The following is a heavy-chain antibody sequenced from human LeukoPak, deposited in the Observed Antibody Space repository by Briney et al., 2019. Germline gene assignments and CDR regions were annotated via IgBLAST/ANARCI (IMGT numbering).Heavy chain of an antibody. D-gene: IGHD5-12*01. J-gene: IGHJ6*04. CDR3: ARDTIVATIPYYYYGMDV. V-gene: IGHV3-33*01. CDR2: IWYDGSNK. Sequence: PGRSLRLSCAASGFTFSSYGMHWVRQAPGKGLEWVAVIWYDGSNKYYADSVKGRFTISRVNSKNTLYLQMNSLRAEDTAVYYCARDTIVATIPYYYYGMDVWGKGTTVTVSS. CDR1: GFTFSSYG.